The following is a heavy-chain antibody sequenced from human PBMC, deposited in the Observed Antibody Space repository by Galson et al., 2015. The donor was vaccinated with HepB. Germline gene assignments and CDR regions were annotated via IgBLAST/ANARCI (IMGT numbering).Heavy chain of an antibody. CDR2: INSDGSST. D-gene: IGHD6-19*01. J-gene: IGHJ4*02. CDR1: GFTLSSYW. Sequence: SLRLSCAASGFTLSSYWMHWVRQAPGQGLVWVSRINSDGSSTSYADSVKGRFTISRDNAKNTLYLQMSSLRAEDTAVYYCANLGWYTDYWGQGTLVTVSS. CDR3: ANLGWYTDY. V-gene: IGHV3-74*01.